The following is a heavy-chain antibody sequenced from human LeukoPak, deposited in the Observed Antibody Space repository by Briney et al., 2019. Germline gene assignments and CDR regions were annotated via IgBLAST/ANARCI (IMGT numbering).Heavy chain of an antibody. D-gene: IGHD6-13*01. CDR1: GGSFSGYY. Sequence: SETLSLTCAVYGGSFSGYYWSWIRQPPGKGLEWIGEINHSGSTNYNPSLKSRVTISVDTSKNQFSLKLSSVTAADTAVYYCARVSIAAAGIDYWGQGTQVTVSS. CDR3: ARVSIAAAGIDY. J-gene: IGHJ4*02. CDR2: INHSGST. V-gene: IGHV4-34*01.